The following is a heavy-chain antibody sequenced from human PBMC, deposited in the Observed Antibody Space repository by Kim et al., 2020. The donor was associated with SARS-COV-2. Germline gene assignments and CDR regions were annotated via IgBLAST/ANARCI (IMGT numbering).Heavy chain of an antibody. CDR3: ARDGFYASSGYYPDFDY. J-gene: IGHJ4*01. CDR2: ISYDGSNK. D-gene: IGHD3-22*01. CDR1: GFTFSSYA. Sequence: GGSLRLSCAASGFTFSSYAMHWVRQAPGKGLEWVAVISYDGSNKYYADSVKGRFTISRDNSKNTLYLQMNSLRAEDTAVYYCARDGFYASSGYYPDFDY. V-gene: IGHV3-30-3*01.